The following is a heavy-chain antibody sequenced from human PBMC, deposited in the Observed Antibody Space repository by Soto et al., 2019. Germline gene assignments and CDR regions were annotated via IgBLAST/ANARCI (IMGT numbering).Heavy chain of an antibody. V-gene: IGHV1-69*13. D-gene: IGHD1-7*01. J-gene: IGHJ4*02. CDR3: ARGPKLELRSGRWDKFDY. Sequence: GASVKVSCKASGGTFSSYAISWVRQAPGQGLEWMGGIIPIFGTANYAQKFQGRVTITADESTSTAYMELSGLRSEDTAVYYCARGPKLELRSGRWDKFDYWGQGTLVTVSS. CDR2: IIPIFGTA. CDR1: GGTFSSYA.